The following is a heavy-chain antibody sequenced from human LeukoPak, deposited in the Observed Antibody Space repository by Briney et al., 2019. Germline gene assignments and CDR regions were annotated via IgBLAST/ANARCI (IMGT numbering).Heavy chain of an antibody. J-gene: IGHJ4*02. D-gene: IGHD1-26*01. CDR1: GYSFTAQY. CDR2: INPNSGGT. V-gene: IGHV1-2*06. CDR3: ARAYSGSYDY. Sequence: ASVKVSCKASGYSFTAQYMHWLRQAPGQGLEWMGRINPNSGGTNYAQKFQGRVTMTRDTSISTAYMELSRLRSDDTAVYYCARAYSGSYDYWGQGTLVTVSS.